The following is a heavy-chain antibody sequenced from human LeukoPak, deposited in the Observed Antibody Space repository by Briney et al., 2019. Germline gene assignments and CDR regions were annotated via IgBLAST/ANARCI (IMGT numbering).Heavy chain of an antibody. J-gene: IGHJ6*03. Sequence: GASVNVSYTPSESTFTTYDINWVRQATGQGLEWMGWMNPNSGNTGYAQKFQGRVTITRNTSISTAYMELSSLRSEDTAVYYCARGFFGSGWYGYYYMDVWGKGTTVTVSS. CDR1: ESTFTTYD. D-gene: IGHD6-19*01. V-gene: IGHV1-8*03. CDR3: ARGFFGSGWYGYYYMDV. CDR2: MNPNSGNT.